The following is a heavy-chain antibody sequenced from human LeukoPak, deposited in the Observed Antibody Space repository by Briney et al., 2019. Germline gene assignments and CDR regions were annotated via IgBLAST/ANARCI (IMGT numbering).Heavy chain of an antibody. Sequence: PGGSLRLSCAASGFIFSSYEMNWVRQAPGKGLEWVSYISSSGYTINYADSVKGRFTVSRDNAKSSLYLQMNSLRAEDTAVYYCARVSDIVVVPAEYYFDYWGQGTLVTVSS. CDR1: GFIFSSYE. CDR2: ISSSGYTI. J-gene: IGHJ4*02. CDR3: ARVSDIVVVPAEYYFDY. D-gene: IGHD2-2*01. V-gene: IGHV3-48*03.